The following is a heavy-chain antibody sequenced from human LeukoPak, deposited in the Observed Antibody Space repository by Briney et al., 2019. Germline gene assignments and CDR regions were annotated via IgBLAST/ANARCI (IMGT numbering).Heavy chain of an antibody. D-gene: IGHD3-10*01. J-gene: IGHJ6*03. Sequence: ASETLSLTCAVYGGSFSGYYWSWIRQPPGKGLEWIGEINHSGSTNYNPSLKSRVTISVDTSKNQFSLKLSSVTAADTAVYYCARVRITMVRGVIGYYYYYYMDVWGKGTTVTVSS. CDR1: GGSFSGYY. CDR3: ARVRITMVRGVIGYYYYYYMDV. V-gene: IGHV4-34*01. CDR2: INHSGST.